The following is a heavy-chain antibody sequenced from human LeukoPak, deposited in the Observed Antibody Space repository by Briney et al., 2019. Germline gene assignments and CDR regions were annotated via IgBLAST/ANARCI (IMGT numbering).Heavy chain of an antibody. V-gene: IGHV3-23*01. J-gene: IGHJ1*01. Sequence: GGSLRLSCAASGFTFSSYAMNWVRQAPGKGLEWVSDISGSGGSTYYADSVKGRFTISRDNAKNFLYLQMNSLRAEDTALYYCARDRFRVPIDHWGQGTLVTVSS. D-gene: IGHD3-9*01. CDR2: ISGSGGST. CDR1: GFTFSSYA. CDR3: ARDRFRVPIDH.